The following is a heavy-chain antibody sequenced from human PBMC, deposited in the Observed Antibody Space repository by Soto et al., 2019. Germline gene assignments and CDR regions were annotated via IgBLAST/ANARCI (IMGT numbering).Heavy chain of an antibody. CDR3: ALSSSSYYYYDMDV. Sequence: PGGSLRLSCAASGFTFSSYAMSWVRQAPGKGLEWVSAISGSGGSTYYADSVKGRFTISRDNSKNTLYLQMNSLRAEDTAVYYCALSSSSYYYYDMDVWGQGTTVTVSS. CDR2: ISGSGGST. CDR1: GFTFSSYA. J-gene: IGHJ6*02. D-gene: IGHD6-6*01. V-gene: IGHV3-23*01.